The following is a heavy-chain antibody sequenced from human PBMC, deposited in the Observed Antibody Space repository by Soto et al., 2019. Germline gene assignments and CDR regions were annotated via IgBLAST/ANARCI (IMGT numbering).Heavy chain of an antibody. CDR3: ARDRAGYCSSTSCRRVAFDY. V-gene: IGHV1-18*01. D-gene: IGHD2-2*01. CDR2: LSAYNGNT. J-gene: IGHJ4*02. CDR1: GYTFTSYG. Sequence: QVQLVQSGAEVKKPGASVKVSCKASGYTFTSYGISWVRQAPGQGLEWMGWLSAYNGNTNYAQKLQGRVTMTTDTSTSTAYMELRSLRSDDTAVYYCARDRAGYCSSTSCRRVAFDYCGQGTLVTVSS.